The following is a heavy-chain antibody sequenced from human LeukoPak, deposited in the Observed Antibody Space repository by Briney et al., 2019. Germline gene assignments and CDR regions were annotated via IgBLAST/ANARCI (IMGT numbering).Heavy chain of an antibody. J-gene: IGHJ4*02. CDR2: IYYSGST. V-gene: IGHV4-59*01. Sequence: SETLSLTCTVSGGSISSYYWSWIRQPPGKGLEWIGYIYYSGSTNYNPSLKSRVTISVDTSKNQFSLKVSSVTAADTAVYYCARGRRSDTSMVIVYFDYWGQGTLVTVSS. CDR1: GGSISSYY. CDR3: ARGRRSDTSMVIVYFDY. D-gene: IGHD5-18*01.